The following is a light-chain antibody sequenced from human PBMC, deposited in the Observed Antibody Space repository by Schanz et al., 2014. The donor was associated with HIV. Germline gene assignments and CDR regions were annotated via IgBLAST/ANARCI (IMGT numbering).Light chain of an antibody. Sequence: IQMTQSPSTLSASVGDGVTITCRASQYISRWLAWYQQKPGQAPHLLIYQASTLQTGVSSRFSGSGSGTEFTLTISSLQPDDFAPYYCQQFHTYPYTFGQGTKLEIK. V-gene: IGKV1-5*03. CDR2: QAS. CDR3: QQFHTYPYT. CDR1: QYISRW. J-gene: IGKJ2*01.